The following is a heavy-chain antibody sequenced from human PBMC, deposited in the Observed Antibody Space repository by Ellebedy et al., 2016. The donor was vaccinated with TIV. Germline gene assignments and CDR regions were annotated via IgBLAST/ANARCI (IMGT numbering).Heavy chain of an antibody. CDR3: AEGLTGDRGGWGWYFDL. Sequence: GESLKISCAASGFTFSSYAMSWVRQAPGKGLEWVSGISASGGSTYYGDSVKARFSISRDSSKNTLYLQMNSLRVEDTAIYYCAEGLTGDRGGWGWYFDLWGRGTVVTVSS. V-gene: IGHV3-23*01. CDR1: GFTFSSYA. CDR2: ISASGGST. D-gene: IGHD7-27*01. J-gene: IGHJ2*01.